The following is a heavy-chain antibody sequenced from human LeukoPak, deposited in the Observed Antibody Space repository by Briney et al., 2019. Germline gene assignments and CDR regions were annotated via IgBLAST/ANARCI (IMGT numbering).Heavy chain of an antibody. J-gene: IGHJ4*02. CDR3: AKYCSSTSCYPPGSFDY. V-gene: IGHV4-34*01. Sequence: SETLSLTCAVYGGSFSGYYWSWIRQPPGKGPEWIGEINHSGSTNYNPSLKSRVTISVDTSKNQFSLKLSSVTAADTAVYYCAKYCSSTSCYPPGSFDYWGQGTLVTVSS. CDR1: GGSFSGYY. D-gene: IGHD2-2*01. CDR2: INHSGST.